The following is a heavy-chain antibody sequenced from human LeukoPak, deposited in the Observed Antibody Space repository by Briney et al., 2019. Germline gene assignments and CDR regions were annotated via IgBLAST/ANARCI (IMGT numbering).Heavy chain of an antibody. Sequence: PGGSLRLSCSASGFTFSSYGMHWVRQAPGKGLEWVAVISYDGSNKYYADSVKGRFTISRDNSKNTLYLQMNSLRAEDTAVYYCAKERDGDRFYYYYYYGMDVWGQGTTVTVSS. CDR1: GFTFSSYG. D-gene: IGHD4-17*01. V-gene: IGHV3-30*18. CDR2: ISYDGSNK. CDR3: AKERDGDRFYYYYYYGMDV. J-gene: IGHJ6*02.